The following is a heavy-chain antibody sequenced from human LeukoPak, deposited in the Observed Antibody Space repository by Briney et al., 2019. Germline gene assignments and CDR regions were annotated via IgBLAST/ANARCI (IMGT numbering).Heavy chain of an antibody. V-gene: IGHV3-7*03. D-gene: IGHD2-2*01. CDR3: ASTHLGYCSSASCQNDY. Sequence: GGSLRLSCAASGFSFSSYWMSWVRQAPGKGLEWVANINQDGSEKYYVDSVKGRFTISRDNSKNTLYLQMNSLRAENTAVYYCASTHLGYCSSASCQNDYWGQGTLVTVSS. J-gene: IGHJ4*02. CDR2: INQDGSEK. CDR1: GFSFSSYW.